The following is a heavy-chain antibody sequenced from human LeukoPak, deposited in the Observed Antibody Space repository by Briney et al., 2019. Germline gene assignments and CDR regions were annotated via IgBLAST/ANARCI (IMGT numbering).Heavy chain of an antibody. Sequence: PSETLSLTCTVSGGSITTSNYYWSWIRQHPGKGLEWIGYIYYSGSTDYNPSLKSRLTISADTSKSQFSLRLTSVTSADTAIYYCARGRKYCSGGGCYANWLDPWGQGTLVTVSS. CDR1: GGSITTSNYY. CDR3: ARGRKYCSGGGCYANWLDP. D-gene: IGHD2-15*01. V-gene: IGHV4-31*03. CDR2: IYYSGST. J-gene: IGHJ5*02.